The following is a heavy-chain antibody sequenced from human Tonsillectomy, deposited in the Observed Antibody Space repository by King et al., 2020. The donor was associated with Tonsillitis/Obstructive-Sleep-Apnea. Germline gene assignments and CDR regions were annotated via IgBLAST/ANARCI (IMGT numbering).Heavy chain of an antibody. CDR1: GFTFSSYA. Sequence: VQLVESGGGLVQPGGSLRLSCAASGFTFSSYAMHWVRQAPGKGLEYVSAISSNGSSTYYANSVKGRFTISRDNSKNTLYLQMGSLRAEDMAVYYCARDLDYYDSSGTTYYYYMDVWGKGTTVTVSS. V-gene: IGHV3-64*01. J-gene: IGHJ6*03. CDR3: ARDLDYYDSSGTTYYYYMDV. CDR2: ISSNGSST. D-gene: IGHD3-22*01.